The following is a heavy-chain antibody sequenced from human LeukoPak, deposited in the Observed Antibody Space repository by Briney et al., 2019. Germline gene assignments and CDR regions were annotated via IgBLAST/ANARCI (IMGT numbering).Heavy chain of an antibody. CDR3: AKAARITIFGVVIHPFDY. Sequence: QSGGSLRLSCAASGFTFGSYAMSWVRQAPGKGLEWVSAISGSGGSTYYADSVKGRFTISRDNSKNTLYLQMNSLRAEDTAVYYCAKAARITIFGVVIHPFDYWGQGTLVTVSS. J-gene: IGHJ4*02. D-gene: IGHD3-3*01. V-gene: IGHV3-23*01. CDR2: ISGSGGST. CDR1: GFTFGSYA.